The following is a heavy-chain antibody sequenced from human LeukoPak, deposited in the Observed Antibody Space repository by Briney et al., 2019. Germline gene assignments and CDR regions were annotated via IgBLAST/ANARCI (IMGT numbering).Heavy chain of an antibody. CDR3: ARDRQYYDILTGSYTNWFDP. V-gene: IGHV4-61*02. D-gene: IGHD3-9*01. Sequence: SETLSLTCTVSGGSISSGSYYWSWIRQPAGKGLEWIGRIYTSGSTNYNPSLKSRVTISVDTSKNQFSLKLSSVTAADTAVYYCARDRQYYDILTGSYTNWFDPWGQGTLVTVSS. CDR1: GGSISSGSYY. CDR2: IYTSGST. J-gene: IGHJ5*02.